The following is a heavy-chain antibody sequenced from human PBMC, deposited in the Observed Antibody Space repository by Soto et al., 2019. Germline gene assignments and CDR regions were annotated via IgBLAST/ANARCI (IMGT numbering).Heavy chain of an antibody. CDR3: XSLIAAAGYYYYYGMDV. Sequence: PSETLSLTCTVSGGSISSSSYYWGWIRQPPGKGLEWIGSIYYSGSTYYNPSLKSRVTISVDTSKNQFSLKLSSVTAADTAVYYCXSLIAAAGYYYYYGMDVWGQGTTVTVSS. CDR2: IYYSGST. V-gene: IGHV4-39*01. J-gene: IGHJ6*02. D-gene: IGHD6-13*01. CDR1: GGSISSSSYY.